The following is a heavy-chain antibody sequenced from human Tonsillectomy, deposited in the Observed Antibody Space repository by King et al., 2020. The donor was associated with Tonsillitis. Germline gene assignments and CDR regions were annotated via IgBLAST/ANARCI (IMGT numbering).Heavy chain of an antibody. CDR1: GFTFSSYW. CDR3: ARDAPYYCSGGSCYFPTLDY. Sequence: VQLVESGGGLVQPGGSLRLSCAASGFTFSSYWMSWVRQAPGKGLEWVANIKQDGSEKYYVDSVKGRFTISRDNAKNSLYLQMNSLRAEDTAVYYCARDAPYYCSGGSCYFPTLDYWGQGTLVTVSS. CDR2: IKQDGSEK. D-gene: IGHD2-15*01. J-gene: IGHJ4*02. V-gene: IGHV3-7*03.